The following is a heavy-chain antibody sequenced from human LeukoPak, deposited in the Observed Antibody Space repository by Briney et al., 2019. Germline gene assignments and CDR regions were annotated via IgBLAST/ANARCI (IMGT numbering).Heavy chain of an antibody. Sequence: ASVKVSCKASGYTFTGYYMHWVRQAPGQGLEWMGWINPNSGGTNYAQKFQGRVTMTRDTSISTAYMELSRLRSDDTAVYYCARGSTIFGVVIVNWFDPWGQETLVTVSS. CDR2: INPNSGGT. CDR3: ARGSTIFGVVIVNWFDP. J-gene: IGHJ5*02. CDR1: GYTFTGYY. V-gene: IGHV1-2*02. D-gene: IGHD3-3*01.